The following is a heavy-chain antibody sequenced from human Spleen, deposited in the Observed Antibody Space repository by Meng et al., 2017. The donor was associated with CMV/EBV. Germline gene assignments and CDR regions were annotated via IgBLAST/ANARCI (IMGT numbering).Heavy chain of an antibody. J-gene: IGHJ3*02. CDR1: GFTFGDYA. V-gene: IGHV3-49*04. D-gene: IGHD2-2*02. Sequence: GESLKISCTASGFTFGDYAMSWVRQAPGKGLEWVVFIRSKAYGGTTEYAESVKGRFTISRDDSKSIAYLQMNSLKTEDTAVYYCTRDSRCSSTSCYILGAFDIWGQGTMVTVSS. CDR3: TRDSRCSSTSCYILGAFDI. CDR2: IRSKAYGGTT.